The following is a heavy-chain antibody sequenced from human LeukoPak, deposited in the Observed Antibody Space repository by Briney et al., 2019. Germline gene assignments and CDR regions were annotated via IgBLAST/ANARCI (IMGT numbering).Heavy chain of an antibody. J-gene: IGHJ3*02. V-gene: IGHV3-7*01. CDR1: GFTFSSYW. CDR3: ARGNDFWSGPKWEGDAFDI. Sequence: GGSLRLSCAASGFTFSSYWMSWVRQAPGKGLEWVANIKKDGSEKYYVDSVKGRFTISRDNAKNSLYLQMNSLRAEDTAVYYCARGNDFWSGPKWEGDAFDIWGQGTMVTVSS. D-gene: IGHD3-3*01. CDR2: IKKDGSEK.